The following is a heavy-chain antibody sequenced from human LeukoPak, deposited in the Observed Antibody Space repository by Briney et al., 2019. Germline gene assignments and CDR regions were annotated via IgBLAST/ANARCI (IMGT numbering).Heavy chain of an antibody. D-gene: IGHD5/OR15-5a*01. CDR1: GFTFHNYA. J-gene: IGHJ4*02. V-gene: IGHV3-43*02. CDR3: ARDHVYGGADY. CDR2: TSGDGITT. Sequence: GGSLRLSCAASGFTFHNYAIHWVRQAPGKGLEWVSLTSGDGITTYFADSVKGRFTISRDNSKGSLFLQMNSLRTEDTAVYYCARDHVYGGADYWGQGTLVTVSS.